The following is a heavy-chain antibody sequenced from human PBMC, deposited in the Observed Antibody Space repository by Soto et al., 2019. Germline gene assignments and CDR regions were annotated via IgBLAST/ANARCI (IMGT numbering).Heavy chain of an antibody. J-gene: IGHJ4*02. CDR3: ARSMYYSDGSNYSPFDY. V-gene: IGHV4-61*01. CDR2: VYYTGST. D-gene: IGHD3-22*01. CDR1: GGSVSSGNYY. Sequence: ETLSLTCTVSGGSVSSGNYYWSWIRQPPGKGLEWIGYVYYTGSTKYNPSLKTRVTISIDASKNQFSLRLNSVTAADTAVYYCARSMYYSDGSNYSPFDYWGQGTLVTVSS.